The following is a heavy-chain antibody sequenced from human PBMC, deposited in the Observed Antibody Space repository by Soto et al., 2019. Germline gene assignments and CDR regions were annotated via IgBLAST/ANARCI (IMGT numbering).Heavy chain of an antibody. J-gene: IGHJ3*02. CDR3: TRDRLTGDFREAFDI. CDR2: IDTGSVST. V-gene: IGHV3-48*02. CDR1: GFTLSRYS. Sequence: EAQLVESGGGLVQPGGSLRLSCAASGFTLSRYSMSWVRQAPGKGLEYIAYIDTGSVSTYYADSVEGLFAVFRDNARNSLYLQLNSLRDEETALYFCTRDRLTGDFREAFDIWGQGTLVTVSS. D-gene: IGHD1-20*01.